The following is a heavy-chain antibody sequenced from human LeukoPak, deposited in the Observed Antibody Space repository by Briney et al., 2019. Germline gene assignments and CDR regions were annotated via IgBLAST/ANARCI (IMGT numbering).Heavy chain of an antibody. CDR2: INPNSGGT. CDR1: GYTFTGYY. Sequence: GASVKVSCKASGYTFTGYYMHWVRQAPGQGLEWMGWINPNSGGTNYAQKFQGRVTMTRDTSISTAYMELSRLRSDDTAVYYCAREGTTGTIVYYYYGMDVWGQGTTVTVSS. J-gene: IGHJ6*02. V-gene: IGHV1-2*02. D-gene: IGHD1-1*01. CDR3: AREGTTGTIVYYYYGMDV.